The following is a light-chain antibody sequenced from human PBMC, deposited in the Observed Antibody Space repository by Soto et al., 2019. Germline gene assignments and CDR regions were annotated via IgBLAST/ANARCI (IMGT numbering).Light chain of an antibody. Sequence: QSALTQPPSASGTPGQRVTISCSGSSSNIGSNTVNWYQQPPGTAPKLLIYSNNQRPSGVPDRFSGSKSGTSASLAISGLQSEDEADYYCAAWDDSLNGPGYVFGTGTKVTV. CDR3: AAWDDSLNGPGYV. J-gene: IGLJ1*01. CDR2: SNN. V-gene: IGLV1-44*01. CDR1: SSNIGSNT.